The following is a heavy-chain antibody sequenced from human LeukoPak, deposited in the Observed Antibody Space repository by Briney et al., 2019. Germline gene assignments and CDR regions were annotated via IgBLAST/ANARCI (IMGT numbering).Heavy chain of an antibody. J-gene: IGHJ4*02. D-gene: IGHD6-19*01. CDR3: VRDNLENQWLERSY. CDR1: GYTFSLYN. Sequence: GGSLRLSCAASGYTFSLYNMNWVRQAPGKGLEWVSQISASETSIKYADSVRGRFTISRDNVKNSVYLQMNSLRAEDTAIYYCVRDNLENQWLERSYWGQGTLVTVSS. CDR2: ISASETSI. V-gene: IGHV3-48*03.